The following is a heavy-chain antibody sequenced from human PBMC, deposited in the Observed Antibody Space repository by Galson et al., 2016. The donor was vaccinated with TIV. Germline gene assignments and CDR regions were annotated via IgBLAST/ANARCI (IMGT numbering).Heavy chain of an antibody. CDR1: GFRFDDYV. D-gene: IGHD1-26*01. J-gene: IGHJ3*01. V-gene: IGHV3-9*01. CDR2: MTWNGDEI. Sequence: SLRLSCAASGFRFDDYVMRWVRQAPGKGLEWVSGMTWNGDEIGYADSVRGRFTISRDSATNSLYLEMNSLRPEDTALYFCSRGILGVHTVAFDVWGQGTMVTVS. CDR3: SRGILGVHTVAFDV.